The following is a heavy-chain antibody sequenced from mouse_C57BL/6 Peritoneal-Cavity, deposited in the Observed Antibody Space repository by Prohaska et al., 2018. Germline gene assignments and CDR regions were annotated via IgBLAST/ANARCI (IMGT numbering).Heavy chain of an antibody. Sequence: DVKLVESGEGLVNPGGSLKLSCAASGFTFSSYAISLVRQTPEKRLAWVAYIISGGDYSYYADTVKGRFTISRDNARNTLYLQMSSLKSEDTAMYYCTRDGSSSFDYWGQGTTLTVSS. CDR3: TRDGSSSFDY. J-gene: IGHJ2*01. CDR1: GFTFSSYA. CDR2: IISGGDYS. V-gene: IGHV5-9-1*02. D-gene: IGHD1-1*01.